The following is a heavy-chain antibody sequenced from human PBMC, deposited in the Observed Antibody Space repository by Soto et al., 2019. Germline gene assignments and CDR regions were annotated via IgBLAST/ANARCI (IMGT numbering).Heavy chain of an antibody. V-gene: IGHV4-30-4*01. CDR1: GGSISSGDYY. J-gene: IGHJ6*02. Sequence: QVQLQESGPGLVKPLQTLSLTCTVSGGSISSGDYYWTWIRQPPGKGLEWIGYIYFSESTYYNPSHKSRITISVDTSKNQFSLKLSSVTAADTAVYYCARDRAWDYGMDVWGQGTTVSVSS. CDR3: ARDRAWDYGMDV. CDR2: IYFSEST. D-gene: IGHD7-27*01.